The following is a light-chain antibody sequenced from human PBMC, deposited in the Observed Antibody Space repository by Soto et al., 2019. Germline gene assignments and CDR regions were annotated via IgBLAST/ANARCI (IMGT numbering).Light chain of an antibody. V-gene: IGKV3-20*01. CDR2: GSS. J-gene: IGKJ1*01. CDR3: XXXXSSPRT. CDR1: QSMKRRY. Sequence: EIVLTQSPGTLSLSPGESATLFCRASQSMKRRYLAWYQQKPGQAPRLLIYGSSSRATGIQDRFRGSGSGTGFTLTLIHSEPEDFPVXXXXXXXSSPRTFGQGTKVDIK.